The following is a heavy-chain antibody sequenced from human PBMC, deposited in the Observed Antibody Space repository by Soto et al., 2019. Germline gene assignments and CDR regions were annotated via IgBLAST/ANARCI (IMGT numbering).Heavy chain of an antibody. CDR3: VQRHYYGLGRLDVDF. CDR1: GFSFSTTGMG. D-gene: IGHD3-10*01. CDR2: VYWADDK. Sequence: QITLKESGPTLVRPTETLTLTCSFYGFSFSTTGMGVGWVRQPPGEALEWLALVYWADDKRYSPSLKSRLTITADGSENHVVRIMTRMDFVATAKYYCVQRHYYGLGRLDVDFWGIEITVTVSS. V-gene: IGHV2-5*02. J-gene: IGHJ6*04.